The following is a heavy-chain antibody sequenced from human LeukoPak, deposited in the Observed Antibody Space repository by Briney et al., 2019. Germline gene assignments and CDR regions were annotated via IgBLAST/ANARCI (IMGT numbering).Heavy chain of an antibody. J-gene: IGHJ6*03. Sequence: PSXTLSLTCTVSGGSISSYYWSWIRQPAGKGVEWIGRIYISGSTNYNPSLKSRVTMSVDTSKNQFSLKLSSVTAADTAVYYCARVAVTVRRGYMDVWGKGTTVTVSS. D-gene: IGHD4-17*01. CDR1: GGSISSYY. CDR3: ARVAVTVRRGYMDV. V-gene: IGHV4-4*07. CDR2: IYISGST.